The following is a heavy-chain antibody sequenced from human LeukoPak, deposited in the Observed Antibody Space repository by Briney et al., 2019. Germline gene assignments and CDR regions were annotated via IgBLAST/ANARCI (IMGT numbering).Heavy chain of an antibody. CDR3: ARDAPQVPAAGVLAS. J-gene: IGHJ5*02. CDR1: GFTVSDHY. Sequence: GGSLRLSCAASGFTVSDHYMSWVRQAPGKGLEWVSVMYSRGGTYYANSVKGRFTFSRDISKNTLYLQMNGLRNEDTAMYYCARDAPQVPAAGVLASWGQGTLVIVSS. CDR2: MYSRGGT. D-gene: IGHD6-13*01. V-gene: IGHV3-53*01.